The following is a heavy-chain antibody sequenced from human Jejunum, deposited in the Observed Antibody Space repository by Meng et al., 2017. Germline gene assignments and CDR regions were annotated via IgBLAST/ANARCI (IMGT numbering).Heavy chain of an antibody. CDR2: VTHSGTT. CDR3: ARVGLGWSGFDS. D-gene: IGHD3/OR15-3a*01. Sequence: QVQRQQWGAGRGKRSETRALTCPVLGAPFTTFSWNWIRPPPGEGLQWIGEVTHSGTTNYAPSLKSRVTISLDTSNNQFSLKLTSVTAADTAVYYCARVGLGWSGFDSWGQGTLVTVSS. J-gene: IGHJ4*02. CDR1: GAPFTTFS. V-gene: IGHV4-34*01.